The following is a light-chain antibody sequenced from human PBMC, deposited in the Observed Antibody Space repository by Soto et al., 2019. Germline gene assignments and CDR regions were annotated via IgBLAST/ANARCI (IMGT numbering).Light chain of an antibody. Sequence: DIVMTQSPDSLAVSLGERATINCKSNQSVLYSSNNKNYLAWYQQKPGQPPKLLIYWASTRESGVPDRFSGSGSGTDFTLTISSLQAEDVAVYYCQQYYSTPLTFGGGTEVEIK. J-gene: IGKJ4*01. CDR2: WAS. V-gene: IGKV4-1*01. CDR3: QQYYSTPLT. CDR1: QSVLYSSNNKNY.